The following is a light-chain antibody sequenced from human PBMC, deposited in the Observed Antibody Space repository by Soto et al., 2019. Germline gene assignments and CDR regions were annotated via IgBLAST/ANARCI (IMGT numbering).Light chain of an antibody. CDR3: QQCNTSPRP. J-gene: IGKJ2*01. CDR1: QGISSA. V-gene: IGKV1-13*02. CDR2: DAS. Sequence: AIPFTQSPSSLSASVGARVTITCRASQGISSALAWYQQRPGKPPNLLIYDASRLQSGVPSRVSGSGSGTDFSLLISGLPPEDFATYYCQQCNTSPRPFGEGTKLEIK.